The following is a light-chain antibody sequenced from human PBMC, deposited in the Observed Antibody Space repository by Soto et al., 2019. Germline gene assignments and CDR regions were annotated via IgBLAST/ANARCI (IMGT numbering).Light chain of an antibody. CDR2: TAS. Sequence: DIQMTQSPSSVSASVGDIVTITCLASQGISSRLAWYQKKPGKDPKLLIYTASSLQSGVPSRFSGSGSGTDFNPTISRLQTEDFATYYCQQANSFTLTFGGGTKVDIK. J-gene: IGKJ4*01. CDR3: QQANSFTLT. V-gene: IGKV1-12*01. CDR1: QGISSR.